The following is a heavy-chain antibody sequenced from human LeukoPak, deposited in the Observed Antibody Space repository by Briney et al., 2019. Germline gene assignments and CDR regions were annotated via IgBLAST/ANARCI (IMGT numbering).Heavy chain of an antibody. V-gene: IGHV4-61*02. J-gene: IGHJ4*02. Sequence: PSQTLSLTCTVSGGSISSGSYYWSWIRQPAGKGLEWIGRIYTSGNTNYNPSLKSRVTISVDTSKNQFSLKLSSVTAADTAVYYCARTDSTLGFFDYWGQGTLVTVSS. CDR2: IYTSGNT. CDR1: GGSISSGSYY. CDR3: ARTDSTLGFFDY. D-gene: IGHD2/OR15-2a*01.